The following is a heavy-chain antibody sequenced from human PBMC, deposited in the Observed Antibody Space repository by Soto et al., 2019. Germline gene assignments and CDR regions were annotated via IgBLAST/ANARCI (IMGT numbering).Heavy chain of an antibody. D-gene: IGHD5-12*01. V-gene: IGHV1-69*06. Sequence: GASVKVSCKASGGTFSSYAISWVRQAPGQGLEWMGGIIPIFGTANYAQKFQGRVTITADKSTSTAYMELSSLRSEDTAVYYCADRTRDGYNDYWGQGTRVTVSS. J-gene: IGHJ4*02. CDR3: ADRTRDGYNDY. CDR1: GGTFSSYA. CDR2: IIPIFGTA.